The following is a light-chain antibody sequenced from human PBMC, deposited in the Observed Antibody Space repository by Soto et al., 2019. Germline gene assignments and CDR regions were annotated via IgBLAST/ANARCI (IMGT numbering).Light chain of an antibody. V-gene: IGKV3-20*01. J-gene: IGKJ1*01. CDR1: QSVDSSF. Sequence: PGERATLSCRASQSVDSSFLAWYQQRPGQAPRLLIYAASARTTGIPDRFSGSGSGTDFTLTINRLEPEDFAVYYCQQYASSLRTFGQGTKVDIK. CDR2: AAS. CDR3: QQYASSLRT.